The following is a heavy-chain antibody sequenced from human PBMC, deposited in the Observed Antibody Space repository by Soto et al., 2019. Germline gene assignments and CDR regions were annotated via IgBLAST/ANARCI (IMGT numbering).Heavy chain of an antibody. CDR3: AKFFVETGGSSGWPWTFHY. CDR2: ISGSGGTT. V-gene: IGHV3-23*01. J-gene: IGHJ4*02. Sequence: EVQLLESGGGLVQPGRSLRLSCAASGFTFSSYAMSWVRQAPGKGLEWVSAISGSGGTTYYAASVKGRFTISSDNSNNTLFLQMNSLRAEDTAVYYCAKFFVETGGSSGWPWTFHYWGQGTLVTVSS. CDR1: GFTFSSYA. D-gene: IGHD6-25*01.